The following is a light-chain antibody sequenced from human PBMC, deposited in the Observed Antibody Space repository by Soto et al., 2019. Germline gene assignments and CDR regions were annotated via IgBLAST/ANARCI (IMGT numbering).Light chain of an antibody. J-gene: IGKJ1*01. CDR2: DAS. CDR1: QTVTSGY. Sequence: EMVLTQSPGTLSLTTGARATLSCRASQTVTSGYLAWYHHKPGQPPRLLIYDASSRAPGIPDRFSGRGSGTDFTLAISSLEPDDFALYYCQQYGSSPETFGQGTKVDIK. V-gene: IGKV3-20*01. CDR3: QQYGSSPET.